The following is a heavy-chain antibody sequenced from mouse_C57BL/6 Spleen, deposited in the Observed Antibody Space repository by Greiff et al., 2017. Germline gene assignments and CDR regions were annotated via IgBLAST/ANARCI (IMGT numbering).Heavy chain of an antibody. Sequence: QVQLQQPGAELVMPGASVKLSCKASGYTFTSYWMHWVKQRPGQGLEWIGEIDPSDSYTNYNQKFKGKSTLTVDKSSSTAYMQLSSLTSEDSAVYYCARGDYYGSSSYAMDDWGQGTSVTVSS. CDR2: IDPSDSYT. CDR1: GYTFTSYW. D-gene: IGHD1-1*01. J-gene: IGHJ4*01. CDR3: ARGDYYGSSSYAMDD. V-gene: IGHV1-69*01.